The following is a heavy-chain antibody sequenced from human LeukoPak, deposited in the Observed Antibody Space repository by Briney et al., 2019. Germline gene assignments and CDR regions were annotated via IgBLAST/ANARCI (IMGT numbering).Heavy chain of an antibody. D-gene: IGHD6-19*01. CDR2: IWYDGSNK. V-gene: IGHV3-33*01. CDR1: GVTFSSYG. J-gene: IGHJ3*02. Sequence: GGSLRLSCAASGVTFSSYGMHWVRQAPGKGLEWVAVIWYDGSNKYYADSVKGRFTISRDNSKNTLYLQMNSLRAEDTAVYYCAREEQSHAFDIWGQGTMVTVSS. CDR3: AREEQSHAFDI.